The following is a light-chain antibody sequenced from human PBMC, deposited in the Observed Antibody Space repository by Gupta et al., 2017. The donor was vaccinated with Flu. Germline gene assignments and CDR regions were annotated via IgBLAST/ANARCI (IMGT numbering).Light chain of an antibody. V-gene: IGKV2-28*01. CDR1: QSLVYRNGYHY. Sequence: DIVMTQSPLSLPVTPGEPASISCRSRQSLVYRNGYHYLDWYLQKPGQSPQLLIYRVSNRASGVPDRFSGSGSGTDFTLKISRVEAEDVGVYYCMQSLQTPWTFGQGTKVEI. J-gene: IGKJ1*01. CDR2: RVS. CDR3: MQSLQTPWT.